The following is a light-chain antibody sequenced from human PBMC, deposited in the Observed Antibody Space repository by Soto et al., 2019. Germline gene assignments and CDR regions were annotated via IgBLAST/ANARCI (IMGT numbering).Light chain of an antibody. Sequence: EIVLTQSPDTRSLSPGERATLSCRASQSVSSSFVAWFQQKPGQAPRLLIYGTSSRATGIPDRFSGSGSGTDFTLTINRLEPEDFAMYFCQQYGSSPWTFGQGTKVDIK. CDR3: QQYGSSPWT. J-gene: IGKJ1*01. CDR1: QSVSSSF. V-gene: IGKV3-20*01. CDR2: GTS.